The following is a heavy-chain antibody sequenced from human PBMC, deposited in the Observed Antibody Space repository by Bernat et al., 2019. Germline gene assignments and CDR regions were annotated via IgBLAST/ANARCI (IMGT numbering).Heavy chain of an antibody. Sequence: QVQLQESGPGLVKPSQTLSLTCTVSGGSISSGGHYWSWHRQHPGKGLEWIGYIYYSGRTYYNPSLKSRVTISVATSKNQFSLKLNSVTAADTAVYYCARDVGYCNSASCYSDYMDVWGKGTTVTVSS. CDR3: ARDVGYCNSASCYSDYMDV. CDR2: IYYSGRT. V-gene: IGHV4-31*03. D-gene: IGHD2-2*01. J-gene: IGHJ6*03. CDR1: GGSISSGGHY.